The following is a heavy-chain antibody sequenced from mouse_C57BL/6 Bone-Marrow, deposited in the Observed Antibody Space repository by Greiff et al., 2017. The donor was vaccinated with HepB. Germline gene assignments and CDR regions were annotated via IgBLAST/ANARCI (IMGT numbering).Heavy chain of an antibody. V-gene: IGHV1-81*01. CDR1: GYTFTSYG. Sequence: QVQLKESGAELARPGASVKLSCKASGYTFTSYGISWVKQRTGQGLEWIGEIYPRSGNTYYNEKFKGKATLTADKSSSTAYMELRSLTSEDSAVYFGARKVGGPMDYWGQGTSVTVSS. CDR3: ARKVGGPMDY. J-gene: IGHJ4*01. D-gene: IGHD1-1*01. CDR2: IYPRSGNT.